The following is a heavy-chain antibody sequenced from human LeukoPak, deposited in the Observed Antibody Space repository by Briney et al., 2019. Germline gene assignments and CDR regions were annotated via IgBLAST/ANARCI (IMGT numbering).Heavy chain of an antibody. D-gene: IGHD4-17*01. Sequence: ASVNVSCKVSGYTLTELSMHWVRQAPGKGLEWMGGFDPEDGETIYAQKFQGRVTMTEDTSTDTAYMELSSLRSEDTAVYYCATGSDYGDRPDYYYYYGMDVWGQGTTVTVSS. J-gene: IGHJ6*02. CDR2: FDPEDGET. V-gene: IGHV1-24*01. CDR1: GYTLTELS. CDR3: ATGSDYGDRPDYYYYYGMDV.